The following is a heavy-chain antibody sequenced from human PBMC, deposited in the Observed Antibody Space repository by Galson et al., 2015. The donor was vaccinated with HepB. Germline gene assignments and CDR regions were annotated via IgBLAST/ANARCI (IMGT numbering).Heavy chain of an antibody. CDR2: IQYTGPYQ. J-gene: IGHJ2*01. V-gene: IGHV3-30*04. CDR3: VRLRGEGAGDYQNWYFDL. D-gene: IGHD4-17*01. CDR1: GFSFSYFP. Sequence: SLRLSCAASGFSFSYFPMHWVRQAPGKGLDWVEVIQYTGPYQNTETSGKARFTFSGANPRTALYHQMTSLRVEDTALYYCVRLRGEGAGDYQNWYFDLWGRGTLVTVSS.